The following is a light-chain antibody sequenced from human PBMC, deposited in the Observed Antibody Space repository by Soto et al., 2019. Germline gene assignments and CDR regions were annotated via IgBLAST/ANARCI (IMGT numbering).Light chain of an antibody. V-gene: IGKV3-15*01. Sequence: EIVMTQSPATLSVSPGERATLSCRASQSVTSNLAWYQQKPGRAPRLLIYGASPRATGIPARFSGSGSGTEFTLTISNLQSEDFARYYCQHYFNWPYTFGQGTKLEIK. CDR3: QHYFNWPYT. CDR1: QSVTSN. J-gene: IGKJ2*01. CDR2: GAS.